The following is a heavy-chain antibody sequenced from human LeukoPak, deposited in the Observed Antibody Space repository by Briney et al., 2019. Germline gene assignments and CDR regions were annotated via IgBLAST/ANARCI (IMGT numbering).Heavy chain of an antibody. V-gene: IGHV3-43*01. CDR2: ISWDGGST. D-gene: IGHD4-11*01. Sequence: GGSLRLSCAASGFTFDDYTMHWVRQAPGKGLECVSLISWDGGSTYYADSVKGRFTISRDNSKNSLYLQMNSLRTEDTALYYCARGIYSNGNMNDYWGQGTLVTVSS. CDR1: GFTFDDYT. CDR3: ARGIYSNGNMNDY. J-gene: IGHJ4*02.